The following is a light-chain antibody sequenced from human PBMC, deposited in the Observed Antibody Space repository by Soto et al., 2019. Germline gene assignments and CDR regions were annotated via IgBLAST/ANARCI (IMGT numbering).Light chain of an antibody. J-gene: IGLJ2*01. CDR3: RYYDGSLSAAV. V-gene: IGLV1-40*01. CDR2: GNS. CDR1: SSNIGAGYD. Sequence: QSVLTQPPSVSGAPGQKVIISCTGSSSNIGAGYDVHWYQQLPGTAPKLLIYGNSNRPSGVPDRLSGSKSGTSASLAITGLQVEDEADYYCRYYDGSLSAAVFGGGTKLTVL.